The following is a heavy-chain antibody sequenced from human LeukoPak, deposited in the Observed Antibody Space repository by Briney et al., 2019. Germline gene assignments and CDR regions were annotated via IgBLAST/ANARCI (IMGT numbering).Heavy chain of an antibody. J-gene: IGHJ4*02. CDR3: AVRGSSLLWVTIDY. CDR1: GYTFTSYD. V-gene: IGHV1-8*01. D-gene: IGHD1-26*01. Sequence: GASVKVSCKASGYTFTSYDINWVRQATGQGLEWMGWMNPNSGNTGYAQKFQGRVTMTRNTSISTAYMELSSLRSEDTAVYYCAVRGSSLLWVTIDYWGQGTLVTVSS. CDR2: MNPNSGNT.